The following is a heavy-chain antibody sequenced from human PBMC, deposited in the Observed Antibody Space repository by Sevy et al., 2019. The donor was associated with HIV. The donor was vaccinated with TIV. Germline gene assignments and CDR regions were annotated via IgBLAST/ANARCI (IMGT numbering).Heavy chain of an antibody. CDR2: ISSSGSTI. Sequence: GGSLRLSCAASGFTFSDYYMSWIRQAPGKGLEWVSYISSSGSTIYYADSVKGRFTISRDNAKNSLYLQMNSLRAEDTAVYYCARDIPYYDSSGYLRNDAFDIWGQGTMVTV. V-gene: IGHV3-11*01. D-gene: IGHD3-22*01. J-gene: IGHJ3*02. CDR1: GFTFSDYY. CDR3: ARDIPYYDSSGYLRNDAFDI.